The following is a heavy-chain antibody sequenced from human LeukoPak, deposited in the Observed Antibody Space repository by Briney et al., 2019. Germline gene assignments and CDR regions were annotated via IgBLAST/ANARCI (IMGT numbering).Heavy chain of an antibody. CDR3: ARDPGFSSFDY. Sequence: GGSLRLSCAVSGFTFSTYWVTWVRQTPGKGLEFVANINQDGSVKNYVGSVKGRFTISRDNAKSSLYLQMSSLRVDDTAIYYCARDPGFSSFDYWGQGTLVTVSS. CDR1: GFTFSTYW. V-gene: IGHV3-7*01. D-gene: IGHD3-3*02. J-gene: IGHJ4*02. CDR2: INQDGSVK.